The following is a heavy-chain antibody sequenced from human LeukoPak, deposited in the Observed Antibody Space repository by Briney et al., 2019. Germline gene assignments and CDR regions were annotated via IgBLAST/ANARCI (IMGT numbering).Heavy chain of an antibody. CDR1: GFTFSSYA. D-gene: IGHD7-27*01. J-gene: IGHJ4*02. Sequence: GGSLRLSCAASGFTFSSYAMSWVRQAPGKGLEWVANINQDGSEKYYVDSVKGRFTISRDNVRNSLFLQMNSLGLDDTAVYFCSGDPGDYWGRGTLVYVSS. CDR2: INQDGSEK. V-gene: IGHV3-7*04. CDR3: SGDPGDY.